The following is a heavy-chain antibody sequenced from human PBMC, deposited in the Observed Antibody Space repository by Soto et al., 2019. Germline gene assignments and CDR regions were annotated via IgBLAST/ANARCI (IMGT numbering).Heavy chain of an antibody. J-gene: IGHJ4*02. CDR1: GVSINNYY. Sequence: SETLSLTCTVSGVSINNYYWTWIRQPPGKRLEWIGTIYYTGSTTYNPSLRSRVTFSVDTSKNQFSLSLTSVTAADTAVYFCEKLVSGGQLDYWGPGTLVTV. D-gene: IGHD6-25*01. CDR2: IYYTGST. V-gene: IGHV4-59*08. CDR3: EKLVSGGQLDY.